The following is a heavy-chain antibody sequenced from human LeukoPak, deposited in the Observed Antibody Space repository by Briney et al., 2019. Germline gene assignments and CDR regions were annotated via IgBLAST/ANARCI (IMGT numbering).Heavy chain of an antibody. V-gene: IGHV1-2*02. CDR2: INPNSGGT. D-gene: IGHD6-6*01. CDR1: GYTFTGYY. CDR3: ARDRQLVLMYYYYYMDV. J-gene: IGHJ6*03. Sequence: ASVKVPCKASGYTFTGYYMHWVRQAPGQGLEWMGWINPNSGGTNYAQKFRGRVTMTRDTSISTAYMELSRLRSDDTAVYYCARDRQLVLMYYYYYMDVWGKGTTVTVSS.